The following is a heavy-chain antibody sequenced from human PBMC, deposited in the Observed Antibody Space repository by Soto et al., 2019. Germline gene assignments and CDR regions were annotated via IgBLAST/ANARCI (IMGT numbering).Heavy chain of an antibody. CDR3: AREEITMVRGVINYYFDY. V-gene: IGHV3-33*01. Sequence: GGSLRLSCAASGFTFSSYGMHWVRQAPGKGLEWVAVIWYDGSNKYYADSVKGRFTISRDNSKNTLYLQMNSLRAEDTAVYYCAREEITMVRGVINYYFDYWGQGTLVTVSS. CDR1: GFTFSSYG. D-gene: IGHD3-10*01. CDR2: IWYDGSNK. J-gene: IGHJ4*02.